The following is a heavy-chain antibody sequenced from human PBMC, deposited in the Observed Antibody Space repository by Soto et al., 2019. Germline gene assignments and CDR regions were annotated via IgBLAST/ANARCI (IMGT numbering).Heavy chain of an antibody. J-gene: IGHJ4*02. CDR3: ARAGENYGSGTFSPPLRYYFNS. D-gene: IGHD3-10*01. CDR2: INPSGGRT. V-gene: IGHV1-46*01. CDR1: GYTFTTHY. Sequence: QVQLVQSGAEVKKPGASVTVSCKASGYTFTTHYMHWVRQAPGQGLEWMGIINPSGGRTTYALKVQGIVSLTSDTSTNTVYMELSSLRSEDTAVYYCARAGENYGSGTFSPPLRYYFNSWGQGTLVTVSS.